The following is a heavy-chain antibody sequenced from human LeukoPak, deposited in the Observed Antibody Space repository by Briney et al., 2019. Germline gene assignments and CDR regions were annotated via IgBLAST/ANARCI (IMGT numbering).Heavy chain of an antibody. D-gene: IGHD3-10*01. V-gene: IGHV3-7*01. J-gene: IGHJ4*02. CDR3: ARDRGPNTYDY. CDR1: GFTFSRYW. CDR2: MNQDGSEQ. Sequence: PGGSLRLSCAASGFTFSRYWLGWVSQAPGKGLEWVANMNQDGSEQYYVESVKGRFTISRDNAKNSLYLQMNSLRVEDTAVYYCARDRGPNTYDYWGQGTLVTVSS.